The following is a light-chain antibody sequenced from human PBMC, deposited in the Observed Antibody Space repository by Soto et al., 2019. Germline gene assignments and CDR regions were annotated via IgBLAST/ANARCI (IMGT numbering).Light chain of an antibody. CDR1: KLGDKN. CDR3: QAWDSSTRTV. V-gene: IGLV3-1*01. Sequence: SYELTQPPSVSVSPGQTASINCSGDKLGDKNVCWYQQKPGQSPVVVIYQDTKRPSGIPERFSGSKSGNTATLTISGTQAMDEADYYCQAWDSSTRTVFGGGTKLTVL. J-gene: IGLJ2*01. CDR2: QDT.